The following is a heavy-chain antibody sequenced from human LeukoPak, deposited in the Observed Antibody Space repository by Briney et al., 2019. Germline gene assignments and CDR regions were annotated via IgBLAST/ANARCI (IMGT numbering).Heavy chain of an antibody. CDR2: ITGGGDYT. V-gene: IGHV3-23*01. Sequence: GGSLRLSCAASGFTFSSYVMTWVRQAPGKGLAWVSTITGGGDYTYYVDSVKGRFTISRDNSKNTLYLQVNSLRAEDTAVYYCAKGIYPSTSYYDSWGQGTLVTVSS. CDR1: GFTFSSYV. CDR3: AKGIYPSTSYYDS. D-gene: IGHD2/OR15-2a*01. J-gene: IGHJ4*02.